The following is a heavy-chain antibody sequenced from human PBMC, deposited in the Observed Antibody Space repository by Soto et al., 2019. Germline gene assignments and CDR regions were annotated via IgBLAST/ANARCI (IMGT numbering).Heavy chain of an antibody. J-gene: IGHJ6*02. V-gene: IGHV1-69*12. CDR2: IIPIFGTA. Sequence: QVQLVQSGAEVKKPGSSVKDSCKASGGTFSSYAISWVRQAPGQGLEWMGGIIPIFGTANYAQKFQGRVTITADESTSTAYMELSSLRSEDTAVYYCASGLAYCGGDCYPYYYYGMDVWGQGTTVTVSS. D-gene: IGHD2-21*02. CDR1: GGTFSSYA. CDR3: ASGLAYCGGDCYPYYYYGMDV.